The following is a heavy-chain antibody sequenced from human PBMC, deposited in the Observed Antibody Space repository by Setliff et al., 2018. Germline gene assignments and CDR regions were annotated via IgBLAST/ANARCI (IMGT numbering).Heavy chain of an antibody. D-gene: IGHD3-22*01. CDR1: GGSISSSSYY. CDR2: IYYSGST. Sequence: SETLSLTCTVSGGSISSSSYYWGWIRQPPGKGLKWIGSIYYSGSTYYNPSLKSRVTISVDTSKNQFSLNLSSVTAADTAMYYCARDYYDSRGSYAFDIWGQGTMVTVSS. V-gene: IGHV4-39*07. CDR3: ARDYYDSRGSYAFDI. J-gene: IGHJ3*02.